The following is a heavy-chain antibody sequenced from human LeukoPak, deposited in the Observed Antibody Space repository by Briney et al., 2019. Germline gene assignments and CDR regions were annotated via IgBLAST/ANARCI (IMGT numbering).Heavy chain of an antibody. V-gene: IGHV4-4*07. CDR1: GGSISSYY. J-gene: IGHJ3*02. Sequence: SETLSLTCTVSGGSISSYYWNWIRQPAGKGLEWIGRMSTSGSSDYNPSLKSRVTMSVDTSKNQFSLKLSSVTAADTAVYYCARHGPTYYQKAFDIWGQGTIVTVSS. CDR3: ARHGPTYYQKAFDI. CDR2: MSTSGSS. D-gene: IGHD2-2*01.